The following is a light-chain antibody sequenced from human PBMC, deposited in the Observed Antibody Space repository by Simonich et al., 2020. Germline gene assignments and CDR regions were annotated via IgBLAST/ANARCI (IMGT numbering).Light chain of an antibody. Sequence: QSALTQPASVSGSPGHSITLSCPGTSSDVGGYNYVSWYQQHPVNAPKLLLYDVRKRPSGVSNRFSGSKSGNPASLTISGLQAEDEADYYCSSYTSSSTLVFGGGTKLTVL. CDR3: SSYTSSSTLV. CDR1: SSDVGGYNY. V-gene: IGLV2-14*01. CDR2: DVR. J-gene: IGLJ3*02.